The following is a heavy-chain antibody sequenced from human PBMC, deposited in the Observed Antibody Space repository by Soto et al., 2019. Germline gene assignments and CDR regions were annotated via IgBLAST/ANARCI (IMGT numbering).Heavy chain of an antibody. D-gene: IGHD6-25*01. V-gene: IGHV3-23*01. CDR1: GFTFSSYA. CDR2: ISGSGGST. Sequence: EVPRLESGGGLVQPGGSLRLSCAASGFTFSSYAMSWVRQAPGKGLERVSAISGSGGSTYYADSVKGRFTISRDNSKNTLYLQRNSLRAEDTAVYYCEKSSSGWFDPWGQETLVTVSS. CDR3: EKSSSGWFDP. J-gene: IGHJ5*02.